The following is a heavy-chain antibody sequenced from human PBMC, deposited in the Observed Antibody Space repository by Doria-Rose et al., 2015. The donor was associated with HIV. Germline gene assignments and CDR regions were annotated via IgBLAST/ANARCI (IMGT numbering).Heavy chain of an antibody. J-gene: IGHJ4*02. V-gene: IGHV4-31*03. CDR2: TYYTGTS. D-gene: IGHD3-3*01. CDR1: GASVSSRGYY. CDR3: ARMGSYRELDY. Sequence: QVQLQESGPGLVKPSETLSLTCSVSGASVSSRGYYWNWIRQVPGKGLESLGYTYYTGTSDYSPSLKSRLNMAVDTSKNQFSPKLSFVTVADTAVYYCARMGSYRELDYWGQGALV.